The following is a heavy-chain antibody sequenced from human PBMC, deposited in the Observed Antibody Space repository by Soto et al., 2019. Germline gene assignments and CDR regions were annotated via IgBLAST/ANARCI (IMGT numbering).Heavy chain of an antibody. D-gene: IGHD6-19*01. CDR2: IKQDGSEK. Sequence: EVQLVESGGGLVQPGGSLRLSCAASGFTFSSYWMNWVRQAPGKGLEWVANIKQDGSEKYYVDSVKGRFTISRGNAKNSLYLQMNSLRAEDTAVYYCVGGSGWYYNDWGQGTLVTVSS. V-gene: IGHV3-7*01. CDR1: GFTFSSYW. CDR3: VGGSGWYYND. J-gene: IGHJ4*02.